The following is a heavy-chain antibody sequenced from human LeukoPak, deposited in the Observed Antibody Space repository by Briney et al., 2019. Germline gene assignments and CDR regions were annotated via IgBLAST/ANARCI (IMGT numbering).Heavy chain of an antibody. Sequence: GSLRLSCAASGFTFSSYAMNWVRQAPGKGLEWVSALSGSGDSTYYADSVKGRFTISRDNSKNTLFLQMNSLRAEDTAVYYCARVVGSRNYYDSSGSFDYWGQGTLVTVSS. V-gene: IGHV3-23*01. J-gene: IGHJ4*02. CDR1: GFTFSSYA. CDR2: LSGSGDST. D-gene: IGHD3-22*01. CDR3: ARVVGSRNYYDSSGSFDY.